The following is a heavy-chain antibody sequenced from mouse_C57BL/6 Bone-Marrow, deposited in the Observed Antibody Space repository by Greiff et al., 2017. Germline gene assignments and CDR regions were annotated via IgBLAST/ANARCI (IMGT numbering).Heavy chain of an antibody. Sequence: EVKLVESGGGLVKPGGSLKLSCAASGFTFSSYAMSWVRQTPEKRLEWVATISDGGSYTYYPDNVKGRFTISIDNAKNNLYLQMIHLKSEDTAMYYCARDNYGYVESYWYFDVWGKGTTVTVAS. V-gene: IGHV5-4*01. CDR2: ISDGGSYT. D-gene: IGHD2-2*01. CDR3: ARDNYGYVESYWYFDV. CDR1: GFTFSSYA. J-gene: IGHJ1*03.